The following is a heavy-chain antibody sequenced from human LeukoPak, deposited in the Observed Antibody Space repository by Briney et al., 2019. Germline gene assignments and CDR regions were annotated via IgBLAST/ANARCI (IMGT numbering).Heavy chain of an antibody. D-gene: IGHD7-27*01. CDR3: ASRNWDDAFDI. Sequence: SGTLSLTCAVSGGSISSSSWWSWVRQPPGKGLEWIGEVYHSGSPNYNPSFRGRVTILVDKSKNQFSLNLGSLTAADTAVYYCASRNWDDAFDIWGQGTMVTVSS. CDR2: VYHSGSP. J-gene: IGHJ3*02. V-gene: IGHV4-4*02. CDR1: GGSISSSSW.